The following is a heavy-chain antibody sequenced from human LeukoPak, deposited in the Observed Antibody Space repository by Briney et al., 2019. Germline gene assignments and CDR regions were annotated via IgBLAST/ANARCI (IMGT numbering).Heavy chain of an antibody. CDR2: ISGSGGST. J-gene: IGHJ6*04. CDR1: GFTFSSYA. V-gene: IGHV3-23*01. CDR3: AKDPRNQQLVPPYMDV. D-gene: IGHD6-13*01. Sequence: GGSLRLSCAASGFTFSSYAMSWVRQAPGKGLEWVSAISGSGGSTYYADSVKGRFTISRDNSKNTLYLQMNSLRAEDTAVYYCAKDPRNQQLVPPYMDVWGKGTTVTVSS.